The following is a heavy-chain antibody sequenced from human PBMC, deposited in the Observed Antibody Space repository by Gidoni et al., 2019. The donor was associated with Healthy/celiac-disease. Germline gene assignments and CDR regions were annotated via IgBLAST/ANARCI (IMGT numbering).Heavy chain of an antibody. CDR2: ISWNSGSI. J-gene: IGHJ3*02. V-gene: IGHV3-9*01. CDR1: GFTFDDYA. Sequence: EVQLVESGGGLVQPGRYLRLSCAASGFTFDDYAMHWVRQDPGKGLEWVSGISWNSGSIGYADSVKGRFTISRDNAKNSLYLQMNSLRAEDTALYYCAKEALSVPGAFDIWGQGTMVTVSS. D-gene: IGHD6-6*01. CDR3: AKEALSVPGAFDI.